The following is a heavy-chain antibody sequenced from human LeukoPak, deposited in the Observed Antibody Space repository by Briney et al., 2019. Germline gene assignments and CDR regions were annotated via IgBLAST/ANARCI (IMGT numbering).Heavy chain of an antibody. D-gene: IGHD6-6*01. Sequence: ASVKVSCKASGYTFTGYYMHWVRQAPGQGLEWMGWINPNSGGTKYAQKFQGRVTMTRDTSISTAYMELRSLRSDDTAVYYCARLPETSIAARLGYYFDYWGQGTLVTVSS. CDR3: ARLPETSIAARLGYYFDY. CDR1: GYTFTGYY. J-gene: IGHJ4*02. V-gene: IGHV1-2*02. CDR2: INPNSGGT.